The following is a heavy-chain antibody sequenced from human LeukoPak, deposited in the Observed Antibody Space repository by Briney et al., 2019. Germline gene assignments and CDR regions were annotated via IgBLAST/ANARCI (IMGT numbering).Heavy chain of an antibody. CDR3: ARDRYSGSYYFDY. J-gene: IGHJ4*02. Sequence: SEPLSLTCTVSGGSISSYYWSWIRQPPGKGLEWIGYIYYSGSTNYNPSLKSRVTISVDTSKNQFSLKLSSVTAADTAVYYCARDRYSGSYYFDYWGQGTLVTVSS. CDR2: IYYSGST. CDR1: GGSISSYY. V-gene: IGHV4-59*01. D-gene: IGHD1-26*01.